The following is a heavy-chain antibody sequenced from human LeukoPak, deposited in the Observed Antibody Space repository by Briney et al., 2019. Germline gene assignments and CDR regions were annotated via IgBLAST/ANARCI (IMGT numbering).Heavy chain of an antibody. CDR1: GFTFSSYA. CDR2: IYSGTKT. D-gene: IGHD5-24*01. J-gene: IGHJ4*02. V-gene: IGHV3-53*01. CDR3: ARGDGSFDY. Sequence: GGSLRLSCAASGFTFSSYAMSWVRQSPQKGLEWVSLIYSGTKTYYADSVKGRFTISRDNSKNTLYLQMNSVRADDTAVYYCARGDGSFDYWGQGILVTVSS.